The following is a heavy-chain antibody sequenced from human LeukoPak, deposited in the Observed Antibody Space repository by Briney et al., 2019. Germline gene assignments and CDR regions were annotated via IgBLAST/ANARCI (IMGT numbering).Heavy chain of an antibody. CDR2: ISESGSTK. V-gene: IGHV3-48*03. Sequence: GGSLRLSCEASGFTFSAYAMTWVRQAPGKGLEWVSLISESGSTKHYADSVKGRFTISRDNAKNSLYLQMNSLRAEDTAVYYCARPGSSVTQGCWGQGTLVTVSS. CDR1: GFTFSAYA. J-gene: IGHJ4*02. D-gene: IGHD1-26*01. CDR3: ARPGSSVTQGC.